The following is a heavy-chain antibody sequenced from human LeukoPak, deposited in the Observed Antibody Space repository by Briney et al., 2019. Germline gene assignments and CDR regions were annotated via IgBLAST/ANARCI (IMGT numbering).Heavy chain of an antibody. CDR2: IYYSGST. CDR1: GGSISSGGYY. J-gene: IGHJ4*02. D-gene: IGHD6-13*01. V-gene: IGHV4-31*03. Sequence: SETLSLTCTVSGGSISSGGYYWSWIRQHPGKGLEWIGYIYYSGSTYYNPSLKSRVTISVDTSKNQFSLKLVSVAAADTAVYYCAKSSSWSYFDYWGQGTLVTVSS. CDR3: AKSSSWSYFDY.